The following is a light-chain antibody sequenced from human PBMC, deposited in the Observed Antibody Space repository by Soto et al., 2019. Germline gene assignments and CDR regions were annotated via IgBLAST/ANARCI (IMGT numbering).Light chain of an antibody. V-gene: IGKV1-39*01. J-gene: IGKJ1*01. CDR3: QQSFSTPQT. Sequence: DIQMTQSPPSLSASVGDRVTISCRTSQSVKHYLSWYQQKPGKAPKLLICAASTLQSGVPSRFSGRGSGTDFTLTISSLQPEDFATYFCQQSFSTPQTFGQGTRVELK. CDR1: QSVKHY. CDR2: AAS.